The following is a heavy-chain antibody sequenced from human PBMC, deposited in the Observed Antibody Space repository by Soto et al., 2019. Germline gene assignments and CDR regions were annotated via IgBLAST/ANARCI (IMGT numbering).Heavy chain of an antibody. CDR2: ISSSSSYT. Sequence: GGSLRLSCAASGFTFSDYYMSWIRQTPGKGLEWVSYISSSSSYTNYADSVKGRFTISRDNAKNSLYLQMNSLRAEDTAVYYCARSRYSSSFIAYWGQGTLVTVSS. V-gene: IGHV3-11*06. CDR3: ARSRYSSSFIAY. D-gene: IGHD6-13*01. CDR1: GFTFSDYY. J-gene: IGHJ4*02.